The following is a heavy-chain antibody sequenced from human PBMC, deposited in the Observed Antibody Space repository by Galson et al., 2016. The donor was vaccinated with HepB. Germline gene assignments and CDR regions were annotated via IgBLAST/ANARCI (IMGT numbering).Heavy chain of an antibody. CDR3: VRQGGYSGYLGGFEM. CDR2: ISSSSATV. J-gene: IGHJ3*02. Sequence: SLRLSCAASGFTFSSYSMNWVRQAPGKGLEWVAYISSSSATVSYADSVKGRFTISRDNAKNSLSLQMNSLRDEETAVYYCVRQGGYSGYLGGFEMWGQGRMVVVSS. V-gene: IGHV3-48*02. D-gene: IGHD5-12*01. CDR1: GFTFSSYS.